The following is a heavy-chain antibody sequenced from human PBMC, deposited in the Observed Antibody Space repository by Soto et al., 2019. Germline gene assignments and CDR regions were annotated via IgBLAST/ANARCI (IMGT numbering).Heavy chain of an antibody. CDR3: ARDSSGVGIAAAGTFDY. D-gene: IGHD6-13*01. CDR1: GGTFSSYA. Sequence: QVQLVQSGAEVKKPGSSVKVSCKASGGTFSSYAISWVRQAPGQGLEWMGGIIPIFGTANYAQKFQGRVTITADESTNTAYMELSSLRSEDTAVYYCARDSSGVGIAAAGTFDYWGQGTLVTVSS. J-gene: IGHJ4*02. V-gene: IGHV1-69*01. CDR2: IIPIFGTA.